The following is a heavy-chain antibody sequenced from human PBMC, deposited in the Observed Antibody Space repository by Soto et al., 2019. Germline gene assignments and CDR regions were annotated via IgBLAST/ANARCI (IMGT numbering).Heavy chain of an antibody. CDR3: ARGTPGYCNNGVCYNWFDP. CDR1: GVTFSSYA. D-gene: IGHD2-8*01. V-gene: IGHV1-69*13. J-gene: IGHJ5*02. CDR2: IIPIFGTA. Sequence: VAPLKVSCKASGVTFSSYAISWVRHAPGQGLEWMGGIIPIFGTANYAQKFQGRVTITADESTSTAYMELSSLSSEDTAVYYCARGTPGYCNNGVCYNWFDPWGEVTLVNVAS.